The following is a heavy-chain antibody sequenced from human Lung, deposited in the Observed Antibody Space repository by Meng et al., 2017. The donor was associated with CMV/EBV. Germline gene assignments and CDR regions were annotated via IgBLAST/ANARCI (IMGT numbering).Heavy chain of an antibody. CDR2: IYYSGST. Sequence: SXTLSLXCTVSGGSISSSRYYWGWIRQPPGKGLEWIGSIYYSGSTYYNPSLKSRVTISVDTSKNQFSLKLSSVTAADTAVYYCARGGFGLGAMDQLDYWGQGXLVTVSS. V-gene: IGHV4-39*07. D-gene: IGHD1-26*01. CDR3: ARGGFGLGAMDQLDY. CDR1: GGSISSSRYY. J-gene: IGHJ4*02.